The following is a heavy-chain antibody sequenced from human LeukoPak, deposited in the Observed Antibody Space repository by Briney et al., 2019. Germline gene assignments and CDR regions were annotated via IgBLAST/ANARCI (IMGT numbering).Heavy chain of an antibody. CDR2: ISSGDDT. V-gene: IGHV3-23*01. Sequence: GGSLTLPCATCRLTYTSYAMIGMRQSPRRGGPCVASISSGDDTFHADSVKGRSTISSDDYKRTVYLQMDSLRAEDTAIYYCANYGTGAYPGNSGGYWGQGTQVIVSS. CDR3: ANYGTGAYPGNSGGY. J-gene: IGHJ4*02. CDR1: RLTYTSYA. D-gene: IGHD6-25*01.